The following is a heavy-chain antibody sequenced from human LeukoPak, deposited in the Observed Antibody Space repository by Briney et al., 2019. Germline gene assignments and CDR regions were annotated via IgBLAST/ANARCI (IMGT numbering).Heavy chain of an antibody. J-gene: IGHJ4*02. Sequence: GGSLRLSCVTSGFTFKNHWTSWVRQAPGKGLEWVANIKPDGSDKHYVDSVKGRFTISSDSAKNSLYLQMNSLRAEDTAVYYCARYSGYSGFDFDYWGQGTLVTVSA. CDR2: IKPDGSDK. CDR3: ARYSGYSGFDFDY. V-gene: IGHV3-7*03. CDR1: GFTFKNHW. D-gene: IGHD5-12*01.